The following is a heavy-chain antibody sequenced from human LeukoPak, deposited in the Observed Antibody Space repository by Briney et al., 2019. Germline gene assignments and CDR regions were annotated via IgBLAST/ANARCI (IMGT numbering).Heavy chain of an antibody. Sequence: PWGSLRLCCAASGFTFSSYSMNWVRQAPGKGLEWDSSISRSSSYIYYADSVKGRFTISRDNAKNSLYLQMNSLRAEDTAVYYCARSGPIQYYAYVWGSYRPSFDYWGQGTLVTVSS. V-gene: IGHV3-21*01. CDR1: GFTFSSYS. J-gene: IGHJ4*02. CDR3: ARSGPIQYYAYVWGSYRPSFDY. CDR2: ISRSSSYI. D-gene: IGHD3-16*02.